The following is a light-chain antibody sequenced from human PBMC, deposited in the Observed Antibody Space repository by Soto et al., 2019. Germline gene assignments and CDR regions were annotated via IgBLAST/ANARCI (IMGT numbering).Light chain of an antibody. J-gene: IGKJ4*01. CDR3: QQSYSTPRT. CDR2: GAS. V-gene: IGKV1-39*01. Sequence: DIQMTQSPSSLSASVGDRVTITCRASQTISNYLNWYQQKPGIAPKLLIYGASSLQSGVPSRVSGSVYGTDFTLTISSLQPEDFATYYCQQSYSTPRTFGGGTKVEIK. CDR1: QTISNY.